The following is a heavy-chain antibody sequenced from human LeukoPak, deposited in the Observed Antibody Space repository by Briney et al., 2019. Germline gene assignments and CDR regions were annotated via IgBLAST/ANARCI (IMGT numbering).Heavy chain of an antibody. CDR2: ISGSDDNT. CDR3: AKSIGGAASGPFDY. D-gene: IGHD3-16*01. CDR1: GFTFSSYA. V-gene: IGHV3-23*01. J-gene: IGHJ4*02. Sequence: PGGSLRLSCAASGFTFSSYAMSWVRQAPGKGLEWVSGISGSDDNTDYADSVKGRFTISRDNSKNTLYLQVNSLRAEDTAVYYCAKSIGGAASGPFDYWGQGTLVTVSS.